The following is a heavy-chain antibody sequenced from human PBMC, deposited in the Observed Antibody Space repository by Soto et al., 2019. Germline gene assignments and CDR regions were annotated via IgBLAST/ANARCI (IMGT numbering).Heavy chain of an antibody. CDR3: ARRLDDRADEGFDV. CDR2: IIPLFGTT. Sequence: SVKVSCKTSGGTFSTYTIYWVRQAPGQGLEWMGMIIPLFGTTKYAQNFQDRVTITAEESTSTTYMELSSLRAEDTAVYYCARRLDDRADEGFDVWGEGTAVTVSS. V-gene: IGHV1-69*13. D-gene: IGHD3-16*01. J-gene: IGHJ3*01. CDR1: GGTFSTYT.